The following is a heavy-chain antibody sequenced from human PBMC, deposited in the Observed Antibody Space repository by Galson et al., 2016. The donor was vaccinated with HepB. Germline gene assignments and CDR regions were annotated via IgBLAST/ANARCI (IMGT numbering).Heavy chain of an antibody. Sequence: SLRLSCAVSGFNLNIYRMNWVRQAPGKGLEWVAAIGFNPNNLYYADSVKGRFTIARDNPRSTLFLQRNSLTVEDTAVSFCARDHSLGTGVVYYFDYWGQGTLVTVSS. J-gene: IGHJ4*02. D-gene: IGHD1-14*01. CDR3: ARDHSLGTGVVYYFDY. CDR1: GFNLNIYR. V-gene: IGHV3-21*01. CDR2: IGFNPNNL.